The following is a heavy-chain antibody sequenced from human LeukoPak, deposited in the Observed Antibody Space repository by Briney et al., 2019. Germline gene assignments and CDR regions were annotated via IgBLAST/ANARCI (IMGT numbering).Heavy chain of an antibody. J-gene: IGHJ4*02. D-gene: IGHD2-21*02. CDR3: ARVEETGPYYFDY. Sequence: SQTLSLTCSVSGDSISSGDFFWNWIRQLPGKGLEWIGSISYSGSTYYNPSLKSRVTISLDTSKNQFSLNLSSVTAADTAVYYCARVEETGPYYFDYWGQGTLVTVSS. V-gene: IGHV4-31*03. CDR2: ISYSGST. CDR1: GDSISSGDFF.